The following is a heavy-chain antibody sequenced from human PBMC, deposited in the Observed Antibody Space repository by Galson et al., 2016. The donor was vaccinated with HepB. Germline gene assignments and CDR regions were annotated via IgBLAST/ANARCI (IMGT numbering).Heavy chain of an antibody. CDR3: TTPTTGE. D-gene: IGHD3-16*01. CDR2: IKSNTDGGSI. Sequence: SLRLSCAASGFTFTNAWMRWVRQAPGKGLEWVGRIKSNTDGGSIEYAAVVKGRFPISRDDSKNTLYLHMTSLRTDDTAMFYCTTPTTGEWGQGTLVTVS. V-gene: IGHV3-15*01. J-gene: IGHJ4*02. CDR1: GFTFTNAW.